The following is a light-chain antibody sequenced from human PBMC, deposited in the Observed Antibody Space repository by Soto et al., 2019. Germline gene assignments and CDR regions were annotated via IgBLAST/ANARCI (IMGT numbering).Light chain of an antibody. Sequence: HMSQSTSSLSASVGDTITITCMASLSIRNDLGRYQQKPGKAPKLLIYAASSLQSGVPSRFSGSGSGTDFTLTITRLQHDDFATYYCQHYNSFSRTFGQGTKVDTK. CDR1: LSIRND. CDR3: QHYNSFSRT. V-gene: IGKV1-17*01. CDR2: AAS. J-gene: IGKJ1*01.